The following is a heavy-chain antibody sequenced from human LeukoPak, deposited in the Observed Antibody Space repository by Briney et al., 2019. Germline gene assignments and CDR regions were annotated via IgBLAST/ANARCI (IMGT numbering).Heavy chain of an antibody. D-gene: IGHD2-21*01. Sequence: GGSLRLSCAASGFTVSSNYMSWVRQAPGKGLEWVSVIYSGGSTYYADSVKGRFTISRDNSKNTLYLQMNSLRAEDTAVYYCARVGVGGDPARTIHAFDIWGQGTMVTVSS. CDR2: IYSGGST. J-gene: IGHJ3*02. CDR1: GFTVSSNY. CDR3: ARVGVGGDPARTIHAFDI. V-gene: IGHV3-53*01.